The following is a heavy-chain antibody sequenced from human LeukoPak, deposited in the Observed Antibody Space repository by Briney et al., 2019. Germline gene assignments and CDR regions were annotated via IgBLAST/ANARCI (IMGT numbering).Heavy chain of an antibody. CDR1: GGSISSGSYY. CDR3: AREGVVVVAATI. CDR2: IYTSGST. V-gene: IGHV4-61*02. Sequence: SQTLSLTCTVSGGSISSGSYYWSWIRQPAGKGLEWIGRIYTSGSTNYNPSLKSRVTISVDTSKNQFSLKLSSVTAADTAAYYCAREGVVVVAATIWSQGTLVTVSS. D-gene: IGHD2-15*01. J-gene: IGHJ4*02.